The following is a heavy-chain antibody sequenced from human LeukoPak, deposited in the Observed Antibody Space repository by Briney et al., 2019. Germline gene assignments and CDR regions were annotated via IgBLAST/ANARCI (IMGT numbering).Heavy chain of an antibody. CDR1: GFTFRNCA. Sequence: TGGSLRLSCAASGFTFRNCAMSWVRQAPGKGLEWVSGISGTGYNTYYADSVKGRFTISRDNSKNTLYLQMNSLGAEDTAVYYCAKHVSGSLFYFDYWGRRTLVTVSS. J-gene: IGHJ4*02. D-gene: IGHD3-10*01. CDR3: AKHVSGSLFYFDY. V-gene: IGHV3-23*01. CDR2: ISGTGYNT.